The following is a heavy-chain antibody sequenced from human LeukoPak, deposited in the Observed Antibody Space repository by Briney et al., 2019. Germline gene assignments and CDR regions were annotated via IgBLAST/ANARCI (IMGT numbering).Heavy chain of an antibody. Sequence: GGSLRLSCAASGFTFSSYAMHWVRQAPGKGLEWVAVIWYDGSNKYYADSVKGRFTISRDNSKNTLYLQMNSLRAEDTAVYYCAREMATTNFDYWGQGTLVTVSS. J-gene: IGHJ4*02. CDR3: AREMATTNFDY. CDR2: IWYDGSNK. V-gene: IGHV3-33*08. D-gene: IGHD5-24*01. CDR1: GFTFSSYA.